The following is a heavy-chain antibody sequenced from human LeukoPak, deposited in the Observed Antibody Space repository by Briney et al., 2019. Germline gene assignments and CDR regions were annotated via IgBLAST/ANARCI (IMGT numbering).Heavy chain of an antibody. V-gene: IGHV3-21*01. CDR2: ISSSSSYI. J-gene: IGHJ4*02. D-gene: IGHD6-19*01. Sequence: PGGSLRLSCAASGFTFSSYSMNWVRQAPGKGLEWVSSISSSSSYIYYADSVKGRFTISRDNSKNTLYLQMNSLRAEDTAVYYCARSYGSSGWQSDDFDYWGQGTLVTVSS. CDR1: GFTFSSYS. CDR3: ARSYGSSGWQSDDFDY.